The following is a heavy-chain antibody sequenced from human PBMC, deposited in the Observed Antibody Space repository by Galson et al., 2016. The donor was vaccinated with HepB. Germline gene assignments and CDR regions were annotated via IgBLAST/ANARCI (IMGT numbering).Heavy chain of an antibody. CDR1: GYNFTHYA. J-gene: IGHJ4*02. D-gene: IGHD3-10*01. CDR3: ARDRRGGGSGSFYPLDY. CDR2: INTDYGNT. V-gene: IGHV1-3*04. Sequence: SCKASGYNFTHYALHWVRQAPGQRPEWMGWINTDYGNTKYSRKFQDRLTITRDTSPTTANLELSSLRSEDTAVYYGARDRRGGGSGSFYPLDYWGQGTLVIVSS.